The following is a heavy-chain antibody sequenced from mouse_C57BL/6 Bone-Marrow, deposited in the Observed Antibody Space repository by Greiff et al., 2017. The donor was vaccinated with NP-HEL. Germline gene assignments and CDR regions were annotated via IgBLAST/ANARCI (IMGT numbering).Heavy chain of an antibody. D-gene: IGHD3-2*02. V-gene: IGHV1-82*01. CDR3: ANTNISDYAMDY. CDR2: IYPGDGDT. J-gene: IGHJ4*01. CDR1: GYAFSSSW. Sequence: QVHVKQSGPELVKPGASVKISCKASGYAFSSSWMNWVKQMPGKGLEWIGRIYPGDGDTTYNGKFKGKATLTVEKSSSTADMQLSSLTSEDSAVYFCANTNISDYAMDYWGQGTAVTVSS.